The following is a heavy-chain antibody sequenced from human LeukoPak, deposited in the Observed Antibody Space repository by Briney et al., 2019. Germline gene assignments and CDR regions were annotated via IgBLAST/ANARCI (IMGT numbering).Heavy chain of an antibody. V-gene: IGHV4-34*01. CDR3: ARHTVEYQLLQTLDAFDI. J-gene: IGHJ3*02. CDR1: GGSFSGYY. D-gene: IGHD2-2*01. Sequence: SETLSLTCAVYGGSFSGYYWSWIRQPPGKGLEWIGEINHSGSTNYNPSLKSRVTISVDTSKNQFSLKLSSVTAANTAVYYCARHTVEYQLLQTLDAFDIWGQGTMVTVSS. CDR2: INHSGST.